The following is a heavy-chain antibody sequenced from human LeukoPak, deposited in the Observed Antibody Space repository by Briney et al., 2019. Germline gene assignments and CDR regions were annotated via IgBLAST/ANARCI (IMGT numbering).Heavy chain of an antibody. CDR3: ARDCDSTSCYPY. CDR2: ISSSSSYI. Sequence: GGSLRLSCAASGFTFSSYSMNWVRQAPGKGLEWVSSISSSSSYIYYADSVKGRFTISRDNAKNSLYLQMNSLRAEDTAVYYCARDCDSTSCYPYWGQGTLVTVSP. D-gene: IGHD2-2*01. CDR1: GFTFSSYS. V-gene: IGHV3-21*01. J-gene: IGHJ4*02.